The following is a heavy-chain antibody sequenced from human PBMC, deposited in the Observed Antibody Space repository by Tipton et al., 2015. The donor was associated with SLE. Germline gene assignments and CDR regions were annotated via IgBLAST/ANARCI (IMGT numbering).Heavy chain of an antibody. CDR2: IYYDGST. Sequence: GLVKPSETLSLICTVSGGSIRSYYWSWIRQSPGKGLEWIGYIYYDGSTNYNPSLKSRVTMSIHTSKTQFSLKLSSVTAADTGVYYCAREYSGSPLGYWGQGTLVTVSS. D-gene: IGHD1-26*01. J-gene: IGHJ4*02. V-gene: IGHV4-59*01. CDR3: AREYSGSPLGY. CDR1: GGSIRSYY.